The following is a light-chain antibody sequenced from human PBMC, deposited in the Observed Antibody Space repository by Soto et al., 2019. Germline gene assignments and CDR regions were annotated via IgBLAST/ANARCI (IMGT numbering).Light chain of an antibody. CDR2: GTS. V-gene: IGKV3-20*01. Sequence: EIVLTQSPGTLSLSPGERATLSCTASQSVSSSYLAWYQQRPGQAPRLLIYGTSSRATGIPGTFSGSGSVTVFTLTVTRLEPEDFALYYCQHYGSSPPKFTFGQGTKLEIK. J-gene: IGKJ2*01. CDR3: QHYGSSPPKFT. CDR1: QSVSSSY.